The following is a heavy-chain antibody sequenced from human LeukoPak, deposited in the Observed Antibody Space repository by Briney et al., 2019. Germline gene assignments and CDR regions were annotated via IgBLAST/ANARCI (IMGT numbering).Heavy chain of an antibody. CDR2: MNPSSGNT. J-gene: IGHJ4*02. Sequence: GASVKVSRKASGYTFTSYDINWVRQATGQGLEWMGWMNPSSGNTGYAQKFQGRVTMTRNTSISTAYMELSSLRSEDTAVYYCAKGSFTVTKPFDYWGQGTLVTVSS. D-gene: IGHD4-17*01. V-gene: IGHV1-8*01. CDR3: AKGSFTVTKPFDY. CDR1: GYTFTSYD.